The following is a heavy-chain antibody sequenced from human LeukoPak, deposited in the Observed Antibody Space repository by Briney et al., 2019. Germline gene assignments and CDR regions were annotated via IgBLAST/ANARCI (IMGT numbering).Heavy chain of an antibody. CDR1: GFTFSSYA. CDR2: ISGSGGST. J-gene: IGHJ6*03. Sequence: PGGSLTLSCAASGFTFSSYAMSWVRPAPGKGLEGVSAISGSGGSTYYPGSVKGRFTISRDNSKNTLYLQMNSLRAEDTAVYYCAKEGFYCSGGSCYSFYYYYMDVWGKGTTVTVSS. V-gene: IGHV3-23*01. CDR3: AKEGFYCSGGSCYSFYYYYMDV. D-gene: IGHD2-15*01.